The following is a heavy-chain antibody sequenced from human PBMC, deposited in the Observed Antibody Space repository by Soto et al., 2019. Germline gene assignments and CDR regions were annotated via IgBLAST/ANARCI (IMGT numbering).Heavy chain of an antibody. D-gene: IGHD4-17*01. Sequence: GGSLRLSCAASGFTFSSYWMSWVRQAPGKGLEWVANIKQDGSEKYYVDSVKGRFTISRDNAKNSLYLQMNSLRAEDTAVYYCASSPLYGDYRTYYFDYWGQGTLVTVSS. V-gene: IGHV3-7*01. CDR2: IKQDGSEK. CDR3: ASSPLYGDYRTYYFDY. J-gene: IGHJ4*02. CDR1: GFTFSSYW.